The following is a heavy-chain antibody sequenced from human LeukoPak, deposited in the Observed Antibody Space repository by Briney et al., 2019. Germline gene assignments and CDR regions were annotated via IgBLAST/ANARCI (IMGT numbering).Heavy chain of an antibody. CDR3: ARDPGINYGMDV. V-gene: IGHV3-30*03. CDR1: GFTFSSYG. CDR2: ISYDGSNK. Sequence: PGGSLRLSCAASGFTFSSYGMHWVRQAPGKGLEWVAVISYDGSNKYYADSVKGRFTISRDNSKNTLYLQMNSLRAEDTAVYYCARDPGINYGMDVWGKGTTVTVSS. J-gene: IGHJ6*04. D-gene: IGHD3-10*01.